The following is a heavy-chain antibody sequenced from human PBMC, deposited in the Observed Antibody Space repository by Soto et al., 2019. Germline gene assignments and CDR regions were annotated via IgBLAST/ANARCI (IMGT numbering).Heavy chain of an antibody. J-gene: IGHJ6*02. CDR3: AGISVRGPTPNYYYGMDV. CDR1: GGSISSSSYY. CDR2: IYYSGST. D-gene: IGHD3-10*01. V-gene: IGHV4-39*01. Sequence: PSETLSLTCTVSGGSISSSSYYWGWIRQPPGKGLEWIGSIYYSGSTYYNPSLKSRVTISVDTSKNQFSLKLSSVTAADTAVYYCAGISVRGPTPNYYYGMDVWGQGTTVTVSS.